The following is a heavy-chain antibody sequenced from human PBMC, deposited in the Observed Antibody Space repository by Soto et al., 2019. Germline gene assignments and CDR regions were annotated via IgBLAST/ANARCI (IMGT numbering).Heavy chain of an antibody. V-gene: IGHV1-46*01. D-gene: IGHD2-21*02. CDR1: GYTFTGHY. CDR3: ALAIVVVTAPNDYFDY. J-gene: IGHJ4*02. CDR2: INPSGGST. Sequence: ASVKVSCKASGYTFTGHYMHWVRQAPGQGLEWMGIINPSGGSTSYAQKFQGRVTMTRDTSTSTVYMELSSLRSEDTAVYYCALAIVVVTAPNDYFDYWGQGTLVTVSS.